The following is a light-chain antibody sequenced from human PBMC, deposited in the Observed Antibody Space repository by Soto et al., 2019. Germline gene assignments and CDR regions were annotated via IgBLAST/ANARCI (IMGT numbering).Light chain of an antibody. CDR1: SSDVGAYNY. Sequence: QSVLTQPASVSGSPGQSITISCTGTSSDVGAYNYVSWYQQQPGKAPKLIIYDVTYRPSGVSDRFSGPRSGNTASLTISELQAEDESDYYCSSYTSSTTWVFGGGTQLTVL. CDR2: DVT. J-gene: IGLJ3*02. CDR3: SSYTSSTTWV. V-gene: IGLV2-14*01.